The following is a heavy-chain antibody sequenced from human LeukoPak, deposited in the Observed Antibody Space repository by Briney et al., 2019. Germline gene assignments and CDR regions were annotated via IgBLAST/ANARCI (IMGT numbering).Heavy chain of an antibody. J-gene: IGHJ5*02. V-gene: IGHV3-15*01. CDR1: GFTFNNAW. Sequence: GGSLRLSCAASGFTFNNAWMNWVRQAPGKGLEWVGRIKSKNVGGTTDYAAPVKGRFTISRDDSKNTVYLQMNSLKIEDTAVYYCTSHAAFDPWGQGTLVTGSS. CDR2: IKSKNVGGTT. CDR3: TSHAAFDP.